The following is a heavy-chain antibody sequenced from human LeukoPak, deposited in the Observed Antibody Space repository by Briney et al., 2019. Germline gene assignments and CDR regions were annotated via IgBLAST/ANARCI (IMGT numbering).Heavy chain of an antibody. CDR2: IRYDGSNK. J-gene: IGHJ4*02. Sequence: GGSLRLSFAASGFTFSSYGMHWVRQAPGEGLEWVAFIRYDGSNKYYADSVKGRFTISRDNSKNTLYLQMNSLRAEDTAVYYCAKDERPYCSSTSCYTGPDYWGQGTLVTVSS. CDR1: GFTFSSYG. D-gene: IGHD2-2*02. CDR3: AKDERPYCSSTSCYTGPDY. V-gene: IGHV3-30*02.